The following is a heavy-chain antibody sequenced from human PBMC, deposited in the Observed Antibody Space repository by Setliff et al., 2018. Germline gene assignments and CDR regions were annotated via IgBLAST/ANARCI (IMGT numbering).Heavy chain of an antibody. D-gene: IGHD5-18*01. CDR3: ARRVGSVGIQLPDY. V-gene: IGHV1-8*02. CDR1: GYTFTSYD. CDR2: MNPNSGNT. Sequence: ASVKVSCKASGYTFTSYDINWVRQATGQGLEWMGWMNPNSGNTGYAQKFQGRVTMTRNTSISTAYTELSSLRSEDTAVYYCARRVGSVGIQLPDYWGQGTLVTVSS. J-gene: IGHJ4*02.